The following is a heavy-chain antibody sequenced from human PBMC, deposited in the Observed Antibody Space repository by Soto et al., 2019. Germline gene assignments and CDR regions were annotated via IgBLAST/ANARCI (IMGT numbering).Heavy chain of an antibody. D-gene: IGHD6-13*01. Sequence: LSLTCTVSGGSISSYYWSWIRQPPGKGLEWIGYIYYSGSTNYNPSLKSRVTISVDTSKNQFSLKLSSVTAADTAVYYCARDLSGIAAYFDYWGQGTLVTVSS. J-gene: IGHJ4*02. CDR3: ARDLSGIAAYFDY. V-gene: IGHV4-59*01. CDR2: IYYSGST. CDR1: GGSISSYY.